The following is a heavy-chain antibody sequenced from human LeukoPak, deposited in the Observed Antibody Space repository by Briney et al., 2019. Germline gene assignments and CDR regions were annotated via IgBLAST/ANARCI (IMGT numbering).Heavy chain of an antibody. J-gene: IGHJ4*02. D-gene: IGHD5-18*01. CDR3: ARDPGYNYGFDY. CDR1: GFTFSSYG. CDR2: IRYDGSNK. Sequence: GGSLRLSCAASGFTFSSYGMHWVRQAPGKGLEWVAFIRYDGSNKYYADSVKGRFTISRDNSKNSLYLQMNSLRAEDTAVYYCARDPGYNYGFDYWGQGTLVTVSS. V-gene: IGHV3-30*02.